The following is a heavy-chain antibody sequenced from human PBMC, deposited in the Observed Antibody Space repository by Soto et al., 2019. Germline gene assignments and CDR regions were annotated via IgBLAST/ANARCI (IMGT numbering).Heavy chain of an antibody. D-gene: IGHD1-26*01. CDR3: AKDSYSGSYLVAFDPGYFDY. CDR1: GFTFSSYA. CDR2: ISGSGGST. V-gene: IGHV3-23*01. Sequence: GGSLRLSCAASGFTFSSYAMSWVRQAPGKGLEWVSAISGSGGSTYYADSVKGRFTISRDNSKNTLYLQMNSLRAEDTAVYYCAKDSYSGSYLVAFDPGYFDYWGQGTLVTVSS. J-gene: IGHJ4*02.